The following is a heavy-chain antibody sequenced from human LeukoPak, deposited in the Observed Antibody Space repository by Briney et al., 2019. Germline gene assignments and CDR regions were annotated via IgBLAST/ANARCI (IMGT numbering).Heavy chain of an antibody. J-gene: IGHJ4*02. CDR3: ARHNPPPYCSGGSCYGGVVDY. CDR1: GYSFTNYW. V-gene: IGHV5-51*01. D-gene: IGHD2-15*01. Sequence: KHGESLKISCKGSGYSFTNYWIGWVRQMPGKGLEWMGIIYPGDSDTRYSPSFQGQVTISADKSISTAYLQWSSLKASDTAMYYCARHNPPPYCSGGSCYGGVVDYWGQGTLVTVSS. CDR2: IYPGDSDT.